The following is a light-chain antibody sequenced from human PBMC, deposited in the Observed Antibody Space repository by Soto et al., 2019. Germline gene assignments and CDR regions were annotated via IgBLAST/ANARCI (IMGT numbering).Light chain of an antibody. V-gene: IGKV3-20*01. CDR3: QQYAGSPIT. CDR2: DAS. Sequence: IVFTQSPGALSLSPGERATLSCRASQSVSSNLAWYQQKPGLAPTLLISDASSRASGVPDRFTGGGSGTDFTLTIRRLEPEDFALYYCQQYAGSPITFGQGTRLEIK. CDR1: QSVSSN. J-gene: IGKJ5*01.